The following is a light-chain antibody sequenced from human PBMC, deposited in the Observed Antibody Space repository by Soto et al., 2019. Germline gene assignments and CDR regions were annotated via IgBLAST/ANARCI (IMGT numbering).Light chain of an antibody. CDR3: QQRSTWPPWT. J-gene: IGKJ1*01. CDR2: GAS. Sequence: EIVMTQSPATLSVSPGERATLSCRASQSVTSNLAWYQQKPGRAPRLLIYGASTRATGIPARFSGSGSGTDFTLTISSLEPEDFAVYYCQQRSTWPPWTFGQGTKVDIK. V-gene: IGKV3-15*01. CDR1: QSVTSN.